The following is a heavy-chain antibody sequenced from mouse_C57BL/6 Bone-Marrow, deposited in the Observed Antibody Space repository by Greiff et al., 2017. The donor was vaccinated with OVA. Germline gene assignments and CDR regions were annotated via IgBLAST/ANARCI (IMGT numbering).Heavy chain of an antibody. Sequence: EVKLQESGPGLVKPSQSLSLTCSVTGYSITSGYYWNWIRQFPGNKLEWMGYISYDGSNNYNPSLKNRISITRDTSKNQFFLKLNSVTTEDTATYYCASLYGNYVNYFDYWGQGTTLTVSS. D-gene: IGHD2-1*01. J-gene: IGHJ2*01. V-gene: IGHV3-6*01. CDR1: GYSITSGYY. CDR3: ASLYGNYVNYFDY. CDR2: ISYDGSN.